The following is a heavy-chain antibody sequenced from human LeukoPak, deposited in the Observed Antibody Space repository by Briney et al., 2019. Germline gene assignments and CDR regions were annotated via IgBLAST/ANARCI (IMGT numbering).Heavy chain of an antibody. V-gene: IGHV5-51*01. J-gene: IGHJ1*01. D-gene: IGHD6-19*01. CDR3: ARPTRSGWYSPPWQH. CDR1: GYSFTSYW. Sequence: GESLKISCKGSGYSFTSYWIGWVRQMPGKGLEWMGIIYPGDSDTRYSPSFQGQDTISADKSISTAYLQWSSLKASDTAMYYCARPTRSGWYSPPWQHWGQGTLVTVSS. CDR2: IYPGDSDT.